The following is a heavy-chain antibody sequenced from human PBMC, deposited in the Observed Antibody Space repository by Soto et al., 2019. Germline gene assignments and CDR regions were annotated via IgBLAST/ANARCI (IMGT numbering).Heavy chain of an antibody. V-gene: IGHV1-2*04. J-gene: IGHJ6*02. CDR2: INPNSGGT. Sequence: ASVKVSCKASGYTFTGYYMHWVRQAPGQGLKWMGWINPNSGGTNYAQKFQGWVTMTRDTSISTAYMELSRLRSDDTAVYYCARVPAATQRNYYYYGMDVWGQGTTVTVSS. CDR1: GYTFTGYY. D-gene: IGHD2-2*01. CDR3: ARVPAATQRNYYYYGMDV.